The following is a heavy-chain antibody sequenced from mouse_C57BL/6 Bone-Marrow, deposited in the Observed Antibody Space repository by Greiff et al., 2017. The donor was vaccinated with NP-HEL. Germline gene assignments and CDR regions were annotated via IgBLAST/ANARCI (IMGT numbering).Heavy chain of an antibody. CDR1: GFTFSDYG. D-gene: IGHD2-3*01. CDR3: ARRWPYFDV. V-gene: IGHV5-17*01. Sequence: EVKFVESGGGLVKPGGSLKLSCAASGFTFSDYGMHWVRQAPEKGLEWVAYISSGSSTIYYADTVKGRFTISRDNAKNTLFLQMTSLRSEDTAMYYCARRWPYFDVWGTGTTVTVSS. J-gene: IGHJ1*03. CDR2: ISSGSSTI.